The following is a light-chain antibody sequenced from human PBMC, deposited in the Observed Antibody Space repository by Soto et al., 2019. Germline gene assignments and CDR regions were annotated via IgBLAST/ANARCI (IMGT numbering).Light chain of an antibody. CDR1: QSVSSNY. CDR3: QHYGRSAYT. CDR2: GAS. J-gene: IGKJ2*01. Sequence: EIVLTQSPGTLSLSPGERATLSCRASQSVSSNYLAWYQQKPGQAPRLLIYGASSRATGIPARFSGSGSGKDFTITISRLETEDFAVYYCQHYGRSAYTFGQGTTLEIK. V-gene: IGKV3-20*01.